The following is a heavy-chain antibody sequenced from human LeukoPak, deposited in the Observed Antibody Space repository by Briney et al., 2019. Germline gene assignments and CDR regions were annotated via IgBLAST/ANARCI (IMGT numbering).Heavy chain of an antibody. Sequence: PGRSLRLSCAASGFTFSSYGMHWVRQAPGKGLEWVAVIWYDGSNKYYADSVKGRFTVSRDNSKNTLYLQMNSLRAEDTAMYYCARDPAITMVQGVMPDYWGQGTLVTVSS. J-gene: IGHJ4*02. CDR2: IWYDGSNK. CDR1: GFTFSSYG. V-gene: IGHV3-33*01. CDR3: ARDPAITMVQGVMPDY. D-gene: IGHD3-10*01.